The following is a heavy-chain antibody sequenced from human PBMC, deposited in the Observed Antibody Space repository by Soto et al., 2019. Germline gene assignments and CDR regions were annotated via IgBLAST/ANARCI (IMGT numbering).Heavy chain of an antibody. D-gene: IGHD6-19*01. CDR3: ARGGPKQWLVGFLDWFDP. Sequence: PSETLSLTCAVYGGSFSGYYWSWIRQPPGKGLEWIGEINHSGSTNYNPSLKSRVTISVDTSKNQFSLKLSSVTAADTAVYYCARGGPKQWLVGFLDWFDPWGQGTLVTVSS. CDR2: INHSGST. CDR1: GGSFSGYY. V-gene: IGHV4-34*01. J-gene: IGHJ5*02.